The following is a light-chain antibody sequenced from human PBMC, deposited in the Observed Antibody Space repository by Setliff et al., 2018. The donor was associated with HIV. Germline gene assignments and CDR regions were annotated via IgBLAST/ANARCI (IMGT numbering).Light chain of an antibody. Sequence: DIVMTQSPDSLAVSLGERATINCRSSQSVLYSSNNKNYLAWYQQKPGQPPKLLISWASTRESGVPDRFSGSGSGTDFTLTISSLQAEDVAVYYCQQYDSTPATFGQGTKVDIK. CDR2: WAS. CDR3: QQYDSTPAT. CDR1: QSVLYSSNNKNY. J-gene: IGKJ1*01. V-gene: IGKV4-1*01.